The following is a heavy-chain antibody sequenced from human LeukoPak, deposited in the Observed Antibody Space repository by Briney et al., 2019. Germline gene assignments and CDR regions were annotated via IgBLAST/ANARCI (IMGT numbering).Heavy chain of an antibody. V-gene: IGHV1-69*13. CDR3: ARDRSFGVVTKSHFDY. CDR2: IIPIFGTA. CDR1: GGTFSSYA. D-gene: IGHD3-3*01. J-gene: IGHJ4*02. Sequence: SVKVSCKASGGTFSSYAISWVRQAPGQGLEWMGGIIPIFGTANYAQKFQGRATITADESTSTAYMELSSLRSEDTAVYYCARDRSFGVVTKSHFDYWSQGTLVTVSS.